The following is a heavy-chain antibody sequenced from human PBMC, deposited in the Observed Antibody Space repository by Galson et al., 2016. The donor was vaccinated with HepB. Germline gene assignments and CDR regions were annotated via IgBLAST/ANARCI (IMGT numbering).Heavy chain of an antibody. CDR1: GGSISSGFHS. D-gene: IGHD3-16*01. Sequence: TLSLTCAVSGGSISSGFHSWNWIRQSPGKGLEWIGYIYHIGSTFYNPSLKRRITISVDTSRNQFSLNLTSVTAADTAIHYCVRSGGNKEWFDSWGQGILVTVSS. J-gene: IGHJ5*01. V-gene: IGHV4-30-2*06. CDR2: IYHIGST. CDR3: VRSGGNKEWFDS.